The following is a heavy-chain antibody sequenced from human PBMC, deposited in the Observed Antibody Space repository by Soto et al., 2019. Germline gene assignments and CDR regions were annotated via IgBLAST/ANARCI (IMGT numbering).Heavy chain of an antibody. CDR3: ASSTTGRWGDAFDI. CDR2: IYSGGST. CDR1: GLTVSSNY. J-gene: IGHJ3*02. D-gene: IGHD4-4*01. Sequence: EVQLVESGGGLVQPGGSLRLSCAASGLTVSSNYMSWVRQAPGKGLEWVSVIYSGGSTYYADSVKGRFTISRHNSKNTLYLQMNSLRAEDTAVYYCASSTTGRWGDAFDIWGQGTMVTVSS. V-gene: IGHV3-53*04.